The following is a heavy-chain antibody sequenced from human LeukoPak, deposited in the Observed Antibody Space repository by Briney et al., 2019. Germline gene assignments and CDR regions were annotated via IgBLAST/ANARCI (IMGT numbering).Heavy chain of an antibody. CDR2: INPNSGGT. D-gene: IGHD3-22*01. CDR1: GYTFTACY. CDR3: ARLIGDYYDNSRSSYWHGHLDY. Sequence: GASVKVSCKASGYTFTACYMHWVRQAPGQGLEWMGRINPNSGGTDYAQRFQGRVTMTRDTSISTAYMELSRLRSDDTAVYYCARLIGDYYDNSRSSYWHGHLDYWGQGALVTVSS. V-gene: IGHV1-2*06. J-gene: IGHJ4*02.